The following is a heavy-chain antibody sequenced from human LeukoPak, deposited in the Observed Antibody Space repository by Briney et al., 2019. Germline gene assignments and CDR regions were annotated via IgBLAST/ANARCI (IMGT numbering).Heavy chain of an antibody. Sequence: GGSLRLSCAASGFTFSSYAMHWVRQAPGRGLEWVAVISYDGSNKYYADSVKGRFTISRDNSKNTLYLQMNSLRAEDTAVYYCANGLLWFGQLSGYWGQGTLVTVSS. D-gene: IGHD3-10*01. CDR3: ANGLLWFGQLSGY. V-gene: IGHV3-30-3*01. J-gene: IGHJ4*02. CDR2: ISYDGSNK. CDR1: GFTFSSYA.